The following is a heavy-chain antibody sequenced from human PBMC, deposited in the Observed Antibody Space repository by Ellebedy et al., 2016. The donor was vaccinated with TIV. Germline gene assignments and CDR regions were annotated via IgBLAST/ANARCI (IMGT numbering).Heavy chain of an antibody. Sequence: AASVKVSCKASGYTFTSYYMHWARQAPGQGLEWMGIINPSGGSTSYAQKFQGRVTMTRDTSTSTVYMELSSLRSEDTAVYYCARGGVGATGGYYFDYWGQGTLVTVSS. CDR1: GYTFTSYY. J-gene: IGHJ4*02. CDR3: ARGGVGATGGYYFDY. CDR2: INPSGGST. V-gene: IGHV1-46*01. D-gene: IGHD1-26*01.